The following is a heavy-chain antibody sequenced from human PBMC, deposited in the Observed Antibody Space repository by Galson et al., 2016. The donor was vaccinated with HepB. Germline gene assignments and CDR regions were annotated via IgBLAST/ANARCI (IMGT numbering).Heavy chain of an antibody. CDR3: ARDAASSGWGFIYFDY. J-gene: IGHJ4*02. V-gene: IGHV4-30-2*04. D-gene: IGHD6-19*01. Sequence: YNPSLKSRVTISVDTSRNQFSLEMTSVTAADTAVYYCARDAASSGWGFIYFDYWGQGSPVTVSS.